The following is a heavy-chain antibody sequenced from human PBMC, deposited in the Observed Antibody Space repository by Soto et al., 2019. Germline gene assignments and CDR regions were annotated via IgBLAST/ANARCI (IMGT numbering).Heavy chain of an antibody. J-gene: IGHJ6*02. CDR2: IWYDGSNK. D-gene: IGHD6-13*01. V-gene: IGHV3-33*01. Sequence: PGGSLRLSCAASGFTFSSYGMHWVRQAPGKGLEWVAVIWYDGSNKYYADSVKGRFTISRDNSKNTLYLQMNSLRAEDTAVYYCARAGYSSSWDDYYYYYGMDVWGQGTTVTVSS. CDR1: GFTFSSYG. CDR3: ARAGYSSSWDDYYYYYGMDV.